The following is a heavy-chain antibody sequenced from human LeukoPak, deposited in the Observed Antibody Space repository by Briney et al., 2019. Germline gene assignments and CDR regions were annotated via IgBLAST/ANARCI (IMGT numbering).Heavy chain of an antibody. CDR2: IYSGGST. CDR1: GFTVSSDY. CDR3: ARNWFDP. J-gene: IGHJ5*02. V-gene: IGHV3-53*05. Sequence: GRSLRLSCAASGFTVSSDYMSWVRQAPGKGLEWVSVIYSGGSTYYADSVKGRFTISRDKSKNTVYLQMNGLRFEDTAMYYCARNWFDPWGQGTLVTVSS.